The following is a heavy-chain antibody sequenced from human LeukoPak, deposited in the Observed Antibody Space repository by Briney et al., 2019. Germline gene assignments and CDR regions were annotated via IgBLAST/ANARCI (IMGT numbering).Heavy chain of an antibody. CDR2: IYSCGRT. CDR1: GFTVSSNY. J-gene: IGHJ4*02. V-gene: IGHV3-66*01. Sequence: PGGSLRLPCAASGFTVSSNYMSGVGQAPGKGLEGVSVIYSCGRTTLADSVPGRFPISRDNSKNTLYLQVTSLRARDTAVYYCAKDRRLACSSTSCYVGLLDYWGQGTMVTVSS. D-gene: IGHD2-2*01. CDR3: AKDRRLACSSTSCYVGLLDY.